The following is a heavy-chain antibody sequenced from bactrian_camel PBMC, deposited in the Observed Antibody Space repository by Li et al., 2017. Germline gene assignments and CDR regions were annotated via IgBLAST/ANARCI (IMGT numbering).Heavy chain of an antibody. V-gene: IGHV3S40*01. D-gene: IGHD6*01. CDR2: IRSPGDVT. CDR1: GFSFVTYA. Sequence: VQLVESGGGLVQPGGSLRLSCAASGFSFVTYAMSWVRQAPGKGLEWVSSIRSPGDVTNTADSVKGRFTISRDNAKNTVHLLMDALTPEDTAIYYCAAEYTAATSLVAYHGMSYWGNGTQVTVS. J-gene: IGHJ7*01.